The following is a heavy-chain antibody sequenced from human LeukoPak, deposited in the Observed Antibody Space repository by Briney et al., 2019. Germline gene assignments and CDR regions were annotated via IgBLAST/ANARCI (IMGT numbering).Heavy chain of an antibody. J-gene: IGHJ5*02. D-gene: IGHD6-13*01. CDR3: ARGPFPPAATVATNNWFDP. Sequence: ASVTVSCKASGYTFTGYHMHWVRQAPGQGLEWMGRINPNSGDTNYAQKFQGRVTMTRDTSISTAYMELSSLRSEDTAVYYCARGPFPPAATVATNNWFDPWGQGTLVTVSS. CDR2: INPNSGDT. CDR1: GYTFTGYH. V-gene: IGHV1-2*06.